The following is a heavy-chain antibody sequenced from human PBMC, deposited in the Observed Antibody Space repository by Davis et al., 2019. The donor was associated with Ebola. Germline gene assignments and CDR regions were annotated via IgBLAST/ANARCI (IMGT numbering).Heavy chain of an antibody. J-gene: IGHJ6*02. CDR1: GGSFSGYY. CDR3: ARPGGYYYYGMDV. D-gene: IGHD3-10*01. CDR2: IYYSGST. Sequence: SETLSLTCAVYGGSFSGYYWSWIRQPPGKGLEWIGSIYYSGSTYYNPSLKSRVTISVDTSKNQFSLKLSSVTAADTAVYYCARPGGYYYYGMDVWGQGTTVTVSS. V-gene: IGHV4-34*01.